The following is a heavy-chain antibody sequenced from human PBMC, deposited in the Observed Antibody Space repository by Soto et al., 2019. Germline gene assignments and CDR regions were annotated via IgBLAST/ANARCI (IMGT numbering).Heavy chain of an antibody. J-gene: IGHJ6*03. D-gene: IGHD2-15*01. CDR2: INSGGSI. Sequence: EVQLVESGGGLVQPGGSLRLSCAASGFTVSSKYMSWVRQAPGKGLEWVSLINSGGSISYADSVKGRFTISRDNAENTLYLQMTSLGAEDAAVYYCLRDDVHCSGGTGYGIPMEVWCKATAVTVSS. CDR1: GFTVSSKY. CDR3: LRDDVHCSGGTGYGIPMEV. V-gene: IGHV3-66*01.